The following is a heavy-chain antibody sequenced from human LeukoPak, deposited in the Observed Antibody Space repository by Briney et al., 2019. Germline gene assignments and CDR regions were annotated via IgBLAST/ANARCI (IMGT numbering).Heavy chain of an antibody. D-gene: IGHD3-3*01. J-gene: IGHJ5*02. CDR3: ARDPGGATAYYDFWSGYCDP. Sequence: GGSLRLSCAASGITFSSYGMSWVRQAPGKGLEWVSSISSTGGTTYYADSVKGRFTISRDNAKNSLYLQMNSLRAEDTAVYYCARDPGGATAYYDFWSGYCDPWGQGTLVTVSS. CDR2: ISSTGGTT. CDR1: GITFSSYG. V-gene: IGHV3-21*01.